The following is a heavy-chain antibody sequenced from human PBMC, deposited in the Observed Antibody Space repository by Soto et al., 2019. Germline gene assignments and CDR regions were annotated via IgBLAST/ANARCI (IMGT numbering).Heavy chain of an antibody. V-gene: IGHV3-13*01. CDR1: GFIFSTYG. CDR2: IGTLGDT. CDR3: ARGRSNDFRRTPPPKFDP. J-gene: IGHJ5*02. D-gene: IGHD2-15*01. Sequence: PGGSLRLSCVASGFIFSTYGMYWVRQVAGKSLEWVAGIGTLGDTFYIESVKGRFAISRENAKSSVYLQMNNLRAGDTAVYFCARGRSNDFRRTPPPKFDPWGQGTLVTVSS.